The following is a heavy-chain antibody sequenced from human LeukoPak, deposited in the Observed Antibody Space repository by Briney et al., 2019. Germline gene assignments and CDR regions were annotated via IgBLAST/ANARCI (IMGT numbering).Heavy chain of an antibody. CDR1: GFTFSDYY. CDR2: ISSSGSTI. CDR3: ARTYYDFWSGYYGSIDY. Sequence: PGGSLRLSCAASGFTFSDYYMSWIRQAPGKGLEWVSYISSSGSTIYYADSVKGRFTISRDNAKNSLYQQMNSLRAEDTAVYYCARTYYDFWSGYYGSIDYWGQGTLVTVSS. V-gene: IGHV3-11*04. J-gene: IGHJ4*02. D-gene: IGHD3-3*01.